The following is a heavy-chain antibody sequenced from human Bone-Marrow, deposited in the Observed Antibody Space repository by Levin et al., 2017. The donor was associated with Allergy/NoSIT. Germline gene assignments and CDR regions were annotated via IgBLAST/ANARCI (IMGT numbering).Heavy chain of an antibody. CDR1: GFRFEDHA. Sequence: SLKISCAASGFRFEDHAMHWVRQVPGKGLEWVSGINWNSGSIAYADSVKGRFTISRDNAKNSLYLQMNSLRVEDTALYYCAKDISAWYPGLLGYFDYWGQGTLVTVSP. CDR3: AKDISAWYPGLLGYFDY. CDR2: INWNSGSI. V-gene: IGHV3-9*01. J-gene: IGHJ4*02. D-gene: IGHD6-19*01.